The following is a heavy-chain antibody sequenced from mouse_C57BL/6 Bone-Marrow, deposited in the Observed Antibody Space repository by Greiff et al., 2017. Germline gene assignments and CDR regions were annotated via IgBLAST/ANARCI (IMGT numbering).Heavy chain of an antibody. CDR2: IDPSDSYT. V-gene: IGHV1-69*01. J-gene: IGHJ4*01. CDR1: GYTFTSYW. Sequence: QVQLKQPGAELVMPGASVKLSCKASGYTFTSYWMPWVKQRPGQGLEWMGEIDPSDSYTNYNQKFKGKSTLTVDKSSSTAYMQLSSLTSEDSAVYYCASDGYDDYAMDYWGQGTSVTVSS. CDR3: ASDGYDDYAMDY. D-gene: IGHD2-2*01.